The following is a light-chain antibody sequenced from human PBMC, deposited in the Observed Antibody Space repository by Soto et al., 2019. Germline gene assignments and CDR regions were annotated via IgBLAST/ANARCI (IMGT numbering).Light chain of an antibody. J-gene: IGKJ4*01. CDR1: ESISSN. V-gene: IGKV1-39*01. CDR3: QQLSSYPST. CDR2: DAS. Sequence: DIQIPHSPSSLSASVGDRVTITCRASESISSNLTWYQQKPGKAPNLLIYDASTLHSGVPSRFSGSGSGTDFTLTVSGLQPEEFATYYCQQLSSYPSTVGGGTKV.